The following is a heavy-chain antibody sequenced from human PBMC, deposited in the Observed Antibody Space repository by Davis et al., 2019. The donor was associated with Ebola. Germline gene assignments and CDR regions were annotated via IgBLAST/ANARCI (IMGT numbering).Heavy chain of an antibody. CDR3: AKDGRKVTIIVVPSAKVGWFDP. D-gene: IGHD2-2*01. V-gene: IGHV3-23*01. CDR1: RLTFSSYA. J-gene: IGHJ5*02. Sequence: GGSLRLSCAASRLTFSSYAMSWVRQAPGRGLEWVSTISGTGDTTYYADSVKGRFAISRDNAKNTVYLQMNSLRAEDTAVYYCAKDGRKVTIIVVPSAKVGWFDPWGQGTLVTVSS. CDR2: ISGTGDTT.